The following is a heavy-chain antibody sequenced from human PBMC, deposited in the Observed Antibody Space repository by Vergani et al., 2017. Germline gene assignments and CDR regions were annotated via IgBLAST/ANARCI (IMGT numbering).Heavy chain of an antibody. Sequence: QVQLVQSGAEVKKPGASVKVSCKASGYTFTSYGISWVRQAPGQGLEWMGWISAYNGNTNYAQKLQGRVTMTTDTSTRTAYMELRSLRSYDTAVYYCARGGELVPMDYYYYGMDVWGQGTTVTVSS. V-gene: IGHV1-18*01. CDR3: ARGGELVPMDYYYYGMDV. CDR1: GYTFTSYG. D-gene: IGHD1-26*01. J-gene: IGHJ6*02. CDR2: ISAYNGNT.